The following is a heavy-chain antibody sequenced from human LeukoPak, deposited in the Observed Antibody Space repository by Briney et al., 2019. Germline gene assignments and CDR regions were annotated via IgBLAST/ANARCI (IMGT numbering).Heavy chain of an antibody. V-gene: IGHV1-8*01. CDR2: MNPNSGNT. Sequence: ASVKVSCKASGYTFTSYDINWVRQATGQGLEWMGWMNPNSGNTGYAQKFQGRVTMTRNTSISTAYMELSSLRSEDTAVYYCARAYSYGYYYYYYGMDVRGQGTTVTVSS. J-gene: IGHJ6*02. D-gene: IGHD5-18*01. CDR1: GYTFTSYD. CDR3: ARAYSYGYYYYYYGMDV.